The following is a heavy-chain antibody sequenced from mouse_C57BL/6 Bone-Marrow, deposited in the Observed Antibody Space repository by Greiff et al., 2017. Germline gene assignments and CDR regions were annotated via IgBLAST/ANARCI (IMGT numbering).Heavy chain of an antibody. D-gene: IGHD1-1*01. CDR1: GYTFTSYW. CDR3: ARALYYGSSSFAY. J-gene: IGHJ3*01. V-gene: IGHV1-55*01. Sequence: QVQLQQPGAELVKPGASVKMSCKASGYTFTSYWITWVKQRPGQGLEWIGDIYPGSGSTNYNEKFKSKATLTVDTSSSTAYMQLSSLTSEDSAVYYCARALYYGSSSFAYWGQGTLVTVSA. CDR2: IYPGSGST.